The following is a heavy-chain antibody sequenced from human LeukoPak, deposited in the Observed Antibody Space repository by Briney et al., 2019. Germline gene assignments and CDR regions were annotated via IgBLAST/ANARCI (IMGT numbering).Heavy chain of an antibody. D-gene: IGHD3-22*01. J-gene: IGHJ4*02. CDR2: IWCDGSNK. CDR1: GFTFSSYA. Sequence: GGSLRLSCAASGFTFSSYAMSWVRQAPGKGLEWVAVIWCDGSNKYYADSVKGRFTISRDNSKNTLYLQMNSLRAEDTAVYYCARDSSHYYDSSGFDYWGQGTLVTVSS. V-gene: IGHV3-33*08. CDR3: ARDSSHYYDSSGFDY.